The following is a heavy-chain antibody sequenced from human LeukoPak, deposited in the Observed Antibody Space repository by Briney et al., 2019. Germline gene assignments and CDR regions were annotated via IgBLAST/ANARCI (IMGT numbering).Heavy chain of an antibody. CDR1: GFTFSSYE. D-gene: IGHD3-10*01. V-gene: IGHV3-48*03. J-gene: IGHJ6*03. CDR3: ARELGYYYGSGNYMDV. Sequence: GGSLRLSCAASGFTFSSYEMNWVRQAPGKGLEWVSYISSSGSTIYYADSVKGRFTISRDNAKNALYLQMKSLRAEDTAVYYCARELGYYYGSGNYMDVWGKGTTVTISS. CDR2: ISSSGSTI.